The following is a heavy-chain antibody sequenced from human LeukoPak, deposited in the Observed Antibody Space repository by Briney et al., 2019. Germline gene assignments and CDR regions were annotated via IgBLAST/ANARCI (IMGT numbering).Heavy chain of an antibody. D-gene: IGHD3-22*01. CDR1: GFTFSSYW. V-gene: IGHV3-7*01. CDR3: ARDSAYYYDSSGYLNAFDI. Sequence: GGSLRLSCAASGFTFSSYWMSWVRQAPGKGLEWVANIKQDGSEKYYVDSVKGRFTISRDNAKNSLYLQMNSLRAEDTAVYYCARDSAYYYDSSGYLNAFDIWGQGTMVTVSS. CDR2: IKQDGSEK. J-gene: IGHJ3*02.